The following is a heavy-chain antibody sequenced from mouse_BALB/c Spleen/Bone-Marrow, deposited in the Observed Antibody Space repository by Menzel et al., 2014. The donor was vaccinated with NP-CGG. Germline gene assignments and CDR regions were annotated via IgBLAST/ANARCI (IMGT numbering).Heavy chain of an antibody. CDR2: ISDGGSYT. D-gene: IGHD2-14*01. V-gene: IGHV5-4*02. J-gene: IGHJ3*01. CDR1: GFTFSDYY. Sequence: EVKLVESGGGLAKPGGSLKLSCAASGFTFSDYYMYWVRQTPEKRLEWVATISDGGSYTFYPDSVKGRFTISRDNAKNNLYLQMSSLKSEDTAMYYCARDGDYTYAWFAYWGQGTLVTVSA. CDR3: ARDGDYTYAWFAY.